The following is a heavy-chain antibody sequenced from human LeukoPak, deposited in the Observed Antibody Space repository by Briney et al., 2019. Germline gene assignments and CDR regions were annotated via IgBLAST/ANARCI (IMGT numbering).Heavy chain of an antibody. D-gene: IGHD3-3*01. CDR3: AKNMVDFWSGYEIYFDY. V-gene: IGHV3-23*01. CDR2: LSGSDGST. J-gene: IGHJ4*02. CDR1: GFTFSSYA. Sequence: GGSLRLSCAASGFTFSSYAMSWVRQAPGKGLEWVSGLSGSDGSTYYADSVKGRFTISRDNSKNTLYLQMNSLRAEDTAVYYCAKNMVDFWSGYEIYFDYWGQGTLVTVSS.